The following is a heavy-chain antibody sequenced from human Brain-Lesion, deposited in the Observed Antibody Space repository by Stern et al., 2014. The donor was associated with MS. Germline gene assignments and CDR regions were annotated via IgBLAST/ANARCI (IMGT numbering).Heavy chain of an antibody. Sequence: VQLVESGGDLVQPGRSLRLSCAAFGFTFDDYAMHWVRQAPGKGLEWVAGISWNSGTIGYPDSVKGRFTTSRDNAYSSLYLQMNSLRPEDTALYYCARDITGSSAYFAYWGQGTLVTVSS. CDR1: GFTFDDYA. V-gene: IGHV3-9*01. J-gene: IGHJ4*02. D-gene: IGHD1-14*01. CDR3: ARDITGSSAYFAY. CDR2: ISWNSGTI.